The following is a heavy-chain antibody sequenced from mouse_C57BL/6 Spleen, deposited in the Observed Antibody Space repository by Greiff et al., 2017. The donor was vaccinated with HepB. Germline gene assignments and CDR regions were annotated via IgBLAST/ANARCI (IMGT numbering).Heavy chain of an antibody. CDR2: IDPENGDT. Sequence: VQLKQSGAELVRPGASVKLSCTASGFNIKDDYMHWVKQRPEQGLEWIGWIDPENGDTEYASKFQGKATITADTSSNTAYLQLSSLTSEDTAVYYCTTGTLYYAMDYWGQGTSVTVSS. CDR1: GFNIKDDY. D-gene: IGHD4-1*01. J-gene: IGHJ4*01. CDR3: TTGTLYYAMDY. V-gene: IGHV14-4*01.